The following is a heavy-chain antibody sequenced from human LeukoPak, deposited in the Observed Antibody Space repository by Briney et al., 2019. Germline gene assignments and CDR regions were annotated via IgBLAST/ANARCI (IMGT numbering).Heavy chain of an antibody. D-gene: IGHD1-26*01. CDR3: ARVWELSFDY. Sequence: PGGSLRLSCAASGFXVSSDHISWVRQAPGKGLEWVSVIYAGGSIHYADPVKGRFTISRDNSKNTLDLQMNGLRAEDTAVYYCARVWELSFDYWGQGILVTVSS. CDR2: IYAGGSI. CDR1: GFXVSSDH. J-gene: IGHJ4*02. V-gene: IGHV3-53*01.